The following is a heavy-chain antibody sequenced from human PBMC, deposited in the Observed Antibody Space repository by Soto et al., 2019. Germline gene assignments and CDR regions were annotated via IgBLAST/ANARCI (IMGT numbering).Heavy chain of an antibody. D-gene: IGHD2-15*01. CDR3: ARHRACNTACDFDH. V-gene: IGHV4-39*01. J-gene: IGHJ4*02. Sequence: QLQLRESGPGLERPSETLSLSCFVSGDSIDSHGSHWSWIRQSPGKGLEWIGTVAYTGTTYYPPPLRSGVTASADKSKNQLSLKLTSVTAAEKAVYYCARHRACNTACDFDHWGQGTVVTVSS. CDR1: GDSIDSHGSH. CDR2: VAYTGTT.